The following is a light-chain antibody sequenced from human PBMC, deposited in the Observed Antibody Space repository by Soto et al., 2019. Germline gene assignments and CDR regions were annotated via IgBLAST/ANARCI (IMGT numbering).Light chain of an antibody. CDR1: SSDIGTYNY. V-gene: IGLV2-11*01. J-gene: IGLJ2*01. CDR3: CSYAGSYTVI. CDR2: DVS. Sequence: QSALTQPRSVSGSPGQSVTISCTGTSSDIGTYNYVSWYQQHPDKAPKLMIFDVSKRPSGVPDRFSGSKSGNTASLTISGLQAEDEADYHCCSYAGSYTVIFGGGTKVTVL.